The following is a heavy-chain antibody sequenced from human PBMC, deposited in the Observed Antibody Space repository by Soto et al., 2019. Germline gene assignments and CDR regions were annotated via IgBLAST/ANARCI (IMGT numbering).Heavy chain of an antibody. CDR2: IYYSGST. D-gene: IGHD3-22*01. Sequence: SETLSLTCTVPGGSMNTYYWGWFRQPPGKGLEWVGYIYYSGSTTYSPSLKSRVTISVDTSKNQFSLKLNSVTAADTAVYYCARLGGYYQAFDQWGQGSLVTVSS. CDR1: GGSMNTYY. J-gene: IGHJ4*02. V-gene: IGHV4-59*08. CDR3: ARLGGYYQAFDQ.